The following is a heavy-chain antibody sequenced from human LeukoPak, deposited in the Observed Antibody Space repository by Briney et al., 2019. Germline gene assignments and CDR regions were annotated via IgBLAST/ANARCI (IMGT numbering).Heavy chain of an antibody. CDR2: ISRSGSTK. J-gene: IGHJ6*03. CDR1: GFTFSEYN. Sequence: GGSLTLSCAASGFTFSEYNMRWIRQAPGRGLEWVSSISRSGSTKYYTHSVKGRLTISRDNATNSLFLQMNSLRAEDTAVYYCARVLRYCSGGNCYSGGLGYMDVWGKGTTVTISS. V-gene: IGHV3-11*01. CDR3: ARVLRYCSGGNCYSGGLGYMDV. D-gene: IGHD2-15*01.